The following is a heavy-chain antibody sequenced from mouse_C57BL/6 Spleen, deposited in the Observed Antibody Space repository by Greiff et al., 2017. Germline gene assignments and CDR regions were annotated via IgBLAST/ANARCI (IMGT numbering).Heavy chain of an antibody. J-gene: IGHJ2*01. CDR3: ARWSSYFDY. CDR2: ISSGSSTL. D-gene: IGHD1-1*02. V-gene: IGHV5-17*01. Sequence: EVQLVESGGGLVKPGGSLKLSCAASGFTFSDYGMHWVRQAPEKGLEWVAYISSGSSTLYYADTVKGRFTISRDNAKNTLFLQMTSLRSEDTAMYYCARWSSYFDYWGQGTTRTVSS. CDR1: GFTFSDYG.